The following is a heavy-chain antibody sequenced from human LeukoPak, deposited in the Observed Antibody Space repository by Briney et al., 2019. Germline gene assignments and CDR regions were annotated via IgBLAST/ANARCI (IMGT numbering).Heavy chain of an antibody. D-gene: IGHD3-10*01. Sequence: PGGSLRLSCAASGFTFSSYSMNWVRQAPGKGLEWVSSIRSSSSYIYYADSVKGRFTISRDNAKNSLYLQMNSLRAEDTAVYCCARDRRGSYYNVAYYYYMDVWGKGTTVTVSS. CDR2: IRSSSSYI. J-gene: IGHJ6*03. CDR3: ARDRRGSYYNVAYYYYMDV. V-gene: IGHV3-21*01. CDR1: GFTFSSYS.